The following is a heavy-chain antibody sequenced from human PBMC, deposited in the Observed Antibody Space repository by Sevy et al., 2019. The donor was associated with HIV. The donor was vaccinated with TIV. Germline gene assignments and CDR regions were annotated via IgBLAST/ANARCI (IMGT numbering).Heavy chain of an antibody. V-gene: IGHV3-30*02. D-gene: IGHD2-2*01. CDR1: GFTFSSYG. Sequence: GGSLRLSCAASGFTFSSYGMHWVRHAPGKGLEWVAFIRYDGSNKYYADSVKGRFTISRDNSKNTLYLQMNSLRAEDTAVYYCAKIFYCSSTSCNNYYYYGMDVWGQGTTVTVSS. CDR3: AKIFYCSSTSCNNYYYYGMDV. CDR2: IRYDGSNK. J-gene: IGHJ6*02.